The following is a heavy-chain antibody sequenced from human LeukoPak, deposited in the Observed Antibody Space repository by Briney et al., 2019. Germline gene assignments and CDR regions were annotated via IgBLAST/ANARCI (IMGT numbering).Heavy chain of an antibody. CDR3: ARGRFGELYPVSFDY. Sequence: VKVPCRSCGHTFSSYAISGVRQAPGQGLEWMGRIIHIFGTANYAQKSQRRVTFTADESTSTAYMELSSLRSEDTAVYYCARGRFGELYPVSFDYWGQGTLVTVSS. CDR2: IIHIFGTA. J-gene: IGHJ4*02. D-gene: IGHD3-10*01. CDR1: GHTFSSYA. V-gene: IGHV1-69*15.